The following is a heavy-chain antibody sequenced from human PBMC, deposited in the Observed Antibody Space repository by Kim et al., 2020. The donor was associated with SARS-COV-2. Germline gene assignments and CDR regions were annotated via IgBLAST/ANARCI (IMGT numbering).Heavy chain of an antibody. D-gene: IGHD1-1*01. CDR2: ISAGNDNT. CDR3: ARGGNWNDAFAY. J-gene: IGHJ4*02. CDR1: GYTFISYA. Sequence: ASVKVSCKASGYTFISYALHWVRQAPGQRLEWMGWISAGNDNTKFSQKFQGRVTISRDTSASTVYMEVSSLRSEDTAVYYCARGGNWNDAFAYWGQGTLV. V-gene: IGHV1-3*01.